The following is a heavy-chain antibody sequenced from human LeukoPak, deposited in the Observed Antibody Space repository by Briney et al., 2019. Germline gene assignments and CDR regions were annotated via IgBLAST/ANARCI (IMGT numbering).Heavy chain of an antibody. Sequence: SETLSLTCSVSGGSVSSSSYYWGWIRQPPGKGLEWIGSSLHSGSPYYNPSLKSRVTISVDTSKNQFSLKLSSVTDADTAVYYCARATATGSRGLFDYWGQGTQVIVSS. J-gene: IGHJ4*02. D-gene: IGHD1-1*01. CDR3: ARATATGSRGLFDY. CDR2: SLHSGSP. V-gene: IGHV4-39*01. CDR1: GGSVSSSSYY.